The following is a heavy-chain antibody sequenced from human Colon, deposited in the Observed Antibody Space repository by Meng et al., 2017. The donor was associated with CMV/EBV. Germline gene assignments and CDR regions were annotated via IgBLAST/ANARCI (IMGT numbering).Heavy chain of an antibody. CDR2: IIPMFGTP. Sequence: SVKVSCKASGYTFTSYDINWVRQAPGQGLEWMGGIIPMFGTPNYAQKFQGRVTITAEKSTSTAYMEVSSLSSEDTAVYYCATTYEDFLTGYLDFWGRGTLVTVSS. CDR1: GYTFTSYD. J-gene: IGHJ5*01. CDR3: ATTYEDFLTGYLDF. D-gene: IGHD3-9*01. V-gene: IGHV1-69*06.